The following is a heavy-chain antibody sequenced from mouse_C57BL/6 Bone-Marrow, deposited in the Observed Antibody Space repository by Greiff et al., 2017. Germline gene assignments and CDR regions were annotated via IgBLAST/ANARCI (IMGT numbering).Heavy chain of an antibody. D-gene: IGHD1-1*01. V-gene: IGHV14-2*01. CDR3: ARGYGSSYWYFDV. J-gene: IGHJ1*03. CDR1: GFNIKDYY. Sequence: VHVKQSGAELVKPGASVKLSCTASGFNIKDYYMHWVKQRTEQGLEWIGRIDPVDGETKSAPKFQGKATITPDTSSNPAYLQLSSLTSEDTAVYDCARGYGSSYWYFDVWGTGTTVTVSS. CDR2: IDPVDGET.